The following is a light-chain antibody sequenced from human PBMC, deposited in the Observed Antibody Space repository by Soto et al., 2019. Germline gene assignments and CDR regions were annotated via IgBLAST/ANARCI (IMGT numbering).Light chain of an antibody. CDR3: QQRSSWPVT. J-gene: IGKJ4*01. Sequence: EIVLTQSPATLSLSPGERATLSCRASQSVGNFLVWYQQKSGQAPRLLIYDASNRASGITAKFSGSGPGTDSTLSLSRLEPDDVALDNCQQRSSWPVTFGGGTKVEIK. CDR1: QSVGNF. CDR2: DAS. V-gene: IGKV3-11*01.